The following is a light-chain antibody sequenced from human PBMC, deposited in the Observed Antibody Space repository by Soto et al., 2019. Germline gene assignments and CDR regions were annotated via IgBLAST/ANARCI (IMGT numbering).Light chain of an antibody. Sequence: QSALTQPASVSASPGQSITISCTGTSSDVGGYNYVSWYQQHPGRAPELMIYEVSNRPSGVSNRFSGSKSGNTASLSISGLQAEDEADYYCNSFRSTSTTPYYVFGTGTKVTVL. CDR1: SSDVGGYNY. CDR3: NSFRSTSTTPYYV. CDR2: EVS. J-gene: IGLJ1*01. V-gene: IGLV2-14*01.